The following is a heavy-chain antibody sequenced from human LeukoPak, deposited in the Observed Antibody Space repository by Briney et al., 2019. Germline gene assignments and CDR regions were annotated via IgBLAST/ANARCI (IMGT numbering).Heavy chain of an antibody. CDR1: GFTFSSYA. D-gene: IGHD2-2*01. Sequence: GSLRLSCAASGFTFSSYAMSWVRQAPGKGLEWIGSIYYSGTTYYNPSLKSRVTISVDTSKNQISLKLTSVTAADTAVYYCARHRRSYCTSSSCYYHYMDVWGTGTTVTVSS. CDR3: ARHRRSYCTSSSCYYHYMDV. V-gene: IGHV4-39*01. CDR2: IYYSGTT. J-gene: IGHJ6*03.